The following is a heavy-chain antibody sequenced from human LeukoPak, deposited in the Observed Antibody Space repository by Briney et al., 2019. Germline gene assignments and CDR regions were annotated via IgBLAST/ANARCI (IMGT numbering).Heavy chain of an antibody. V-gene: IGHV3-21*01. CDR1: GFTFSGHA. CDR2: ISSSSSYI. J-gene: IGHJ6*02. CDR3: AKQYYYGMDV. Sequence: PGGSLRLSCTASGFTFSGHAMSWVRQAPGKGLEWVSSISSSSSYIYYADSVKGRFTISRDNAKNSLYLQMNSLRAEDTAVYYCAKQYYYGMDVWGQGTTVTVSS.